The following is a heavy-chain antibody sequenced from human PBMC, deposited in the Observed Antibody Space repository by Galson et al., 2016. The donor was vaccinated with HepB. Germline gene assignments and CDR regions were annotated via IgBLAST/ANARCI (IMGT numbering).Heavy chain of an antibody. V-gene: IGHV3-30*19. CDR1: EFTFSTYG. CDR2: ISYDGGDK. CDR3: AKLDCGRDCPRDD. Sequence: SLRLSCAASEFTFSTYGMHWVRQAPGKGLEWVAVISYDGGDKHYADSVKGRFTVSRDNSKNTLFLQMNSLRVEDTAVYYCAKLDCGRDCPRDDWGQGTQVTVS. J-gene: IGHJ4*02. D-gene: IGHD2-21*02.